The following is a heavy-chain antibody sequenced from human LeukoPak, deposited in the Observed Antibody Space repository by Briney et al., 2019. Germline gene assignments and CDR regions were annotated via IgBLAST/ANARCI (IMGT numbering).Heavy chain of an antibody. Sequence: GGSLRLSCAASGFTFSSYSMNWVRQAPGKGLEWVSSISSSSYIYYADSVKGRFTISRDNAKNSLYLQMNSLRAEDTAVYYCAREGYSSSWYLSWGQGTLVTVSS. CDR3: AREGYSSSWYLS. V-gene: IGHV3-21*01. D-gene: IGHD6-13*01. J-gene: IGHJ5*02. CDR2: ISSSSYI. CDR1: GFTFSSYS.